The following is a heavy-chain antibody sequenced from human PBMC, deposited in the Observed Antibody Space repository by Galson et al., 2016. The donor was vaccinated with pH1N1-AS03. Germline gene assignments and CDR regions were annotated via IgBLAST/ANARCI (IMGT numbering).Heavy chain of an antibody. CDR1: GFTFNRSW. V-gene: IGHV3-7*01. CDR3: AKTTFGGVIVSGKMSLDY. CDR2: IKQDGSEK. D-gene: IGHD3-16*02. Sequence: SLRLSCAASGFTFNRSWMNWVRQAPGKGLEWVANIKQDGSEKYYVDSVKGRFTISRDNSKSTVYLQLNSLRAEDTAVYYCAKTTFGGVIVSGKMSLDYWGQGTLVTVSS. J-gene: IGHJ4*02.